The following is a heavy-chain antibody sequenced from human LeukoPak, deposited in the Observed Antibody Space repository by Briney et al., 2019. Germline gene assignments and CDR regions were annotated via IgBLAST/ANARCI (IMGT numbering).Heavy chain of an antibody. CDR1: GFTFTNNF. CDR2: IKQDGSEK. CDR3: AREGFYFFDF. V-gene: IGHV3-7*01. J-gene: IGHJ4*01. Sequence: GGSLRLSCAASGFTFTNNFMSWVRQVPGKGLEWVANIKQDGSEKTYADSVRGRFTIFRDNAKGSVYLQMNSLRAEDSAIYYCAREGFYFFDFWGQGTLVTVSS.